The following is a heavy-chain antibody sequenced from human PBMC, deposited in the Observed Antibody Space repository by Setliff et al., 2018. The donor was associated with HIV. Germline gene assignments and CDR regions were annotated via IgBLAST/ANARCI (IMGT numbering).Heavy chain of an antibody. Sequence: SETLSLTCAVYGGSFSGNYWTWIRQPPGKGLEWIGEINHSGSTNYNMSLKSQVTISVETSKNQFSMKLSSVTAADTAVYYCASSMGSHDAFDIWGQGTMVTVSS. CDR3: ASSMGSHDAFDI. V-gene: IGHV4-34*01. CDR1: GGSFSGNY. D-gene: IGHD2-8*01. J-gene: IGHJ3*02. CDR2: INHSGST.